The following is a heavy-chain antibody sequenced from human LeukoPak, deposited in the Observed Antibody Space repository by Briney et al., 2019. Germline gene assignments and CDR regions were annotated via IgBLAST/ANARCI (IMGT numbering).Heavy chain of an antibody. D-gene: IGHD5-18*01. CDR1: GFTFSNAW. V-gene: IGHV3-15*01. CDR3: TTDFSYGPPYYYYYYGMDV. Sequence: GGSLRLSCAASGFTFSNAWMSWVRQAPGKGLEWVGHIKSKTDGGTTDYAAPVKGRFTISRDDSKNTLYLQMNSLKTEDTAVYYCTTDFSYGPPYYYYYYGMDVWGQGTTVTVSS. J-gene: IGHJ6*02. CDR2: IKSKTDGGTT.